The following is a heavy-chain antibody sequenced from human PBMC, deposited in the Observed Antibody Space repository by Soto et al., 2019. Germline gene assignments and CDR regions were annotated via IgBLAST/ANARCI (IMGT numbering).Heavy chain of an antibody. Sequence: PGESLKISCNGSAFTFTNYYIGWVRQMPGKGLEWMGVIYPGDSETTYNPSFQGQVTFSVDKSLNIAYLQWSSLKASDTAIYYCSITRHYHGAAFDSWGHGTLVTVSS. CDR1: AFTFTNYY. J-gene: IGHJ4*01. D-gene: IGHD3-10*01. CDR3: SITRHYHGAAFDS. V-gene: IGHV5-51*01. CDR2: IYPGDSET.